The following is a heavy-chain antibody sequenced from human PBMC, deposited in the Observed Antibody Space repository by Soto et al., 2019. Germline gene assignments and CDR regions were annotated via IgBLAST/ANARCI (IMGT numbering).Heavy chain of an antibody. CDR2: ISSSGSSI. J-gene: IGHJ3*02. D-gene: IGHD2-2*01. V-gene: IGHV3-23*01. CDR1: GFTFSSYA. Sequence: GGSLRLSCAASGFTFSSYAMSWVRQAPGKGLEWVSDISSSGSSIYYADSVKGRLTISRDNSKNSLYLQMNSLRPDDTALYYCARVKECSSSSCYARDAFDIWGHGTMVTVSS. CDR3: ARVKECSSSSCYARDAFDI.